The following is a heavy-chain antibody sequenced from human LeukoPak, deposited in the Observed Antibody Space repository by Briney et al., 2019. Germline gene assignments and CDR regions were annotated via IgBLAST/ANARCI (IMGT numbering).Heavy chain of an antibody. CDR1: GFTFSNYA. CDR3: AKDTGNYNHGMDV. D-gene: IGHD2-8*02. V-gene: IGHV3-23*01. Sequence: GGSLRLSCAASGFTFSNYAMRWVRQAPGKGLEWVSAISGNGGSTSYADSVKGRFTVSRDNSKNTLYLQVNSLRAEDTDLYYCAKDTGNYNHGMDVWGQGTTVTVS. J-gene: IGHJ6*02. CDR2: ISGNGGST.